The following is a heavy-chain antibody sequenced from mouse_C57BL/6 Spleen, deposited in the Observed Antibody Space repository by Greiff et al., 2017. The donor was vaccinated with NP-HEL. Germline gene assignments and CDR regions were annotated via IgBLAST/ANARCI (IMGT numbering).Heavy chain of an antibody. CDR2: IYPGDGDT. V-gene: IGHV1-80*01. J-gene: IGHJ2*01. Sequence: VQLQESGAELVKPGASVKISCKASGYAFTSYWMNWVKQRPGKGLEWIGEIYPGDGDTNYNGKFKGKATLTADTSSSTAYMQLSRLTSEDSAVYFCARDYGGGNCFDYWGQGTTLTVSS. CDR1: GYAFTSYW. CDR3: ARDYGGGNCFDY. D-gene: IGHD1-1*01.